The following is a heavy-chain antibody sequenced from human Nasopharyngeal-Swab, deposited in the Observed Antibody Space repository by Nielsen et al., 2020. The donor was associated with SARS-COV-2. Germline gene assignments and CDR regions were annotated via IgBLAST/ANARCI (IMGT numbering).Heavy chain of an antibody. Sequence: SVKVSCKASGGTFSSYAIRWVRQAPGQGLEWMGGIIPIFGTANYAQKFQGRVTITADKSTSTAYMELSSLISEDTAVYYCARGKRFVLRYFDWLLSEDSAFDIWGQGTMVTVSS. V-gene: IGHV1-69*06. CDR2: IIPIFGTA. J-gene: IGHJ3*02. CDR3: ARGKRFVLRYFDWLLSEDSAFDI. CDR1: GGTFSSYA. D-gene: IGHD3-9*01.